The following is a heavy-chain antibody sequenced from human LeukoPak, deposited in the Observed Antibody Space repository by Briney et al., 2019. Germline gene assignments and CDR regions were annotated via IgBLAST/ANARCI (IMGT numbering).Heavy chain of an antibody. D-gene: IGHD3-10*01. CDR2: VSAYNGNT. V-gene: IGHV1-18*01. CDR1: GYTFTSYG. Sequence: ASVKVSCTSSGYTFTSYGISWVRQPPGQGLEWMGGVSAYNGNTNYAQKLQGRVTMTTDTSTSTAYMELRSLRSDDTAVYYCARTTYYYGSGSYPADYWSQGTLVTVSS. J-gene: IGHJ4*02. CDR3: ARTTYYYGSGSYPADY.